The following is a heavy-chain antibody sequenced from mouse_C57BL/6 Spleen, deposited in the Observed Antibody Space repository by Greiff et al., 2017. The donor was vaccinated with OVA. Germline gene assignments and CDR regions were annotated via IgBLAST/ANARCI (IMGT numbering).Heavy chain of an antibody. D-gene: IGHD2-1*01. V-gene: IGHV3-6*01. Sequence: ESGPGLVKPSQSLSLTCSVTGYSITSGYYWNWIRQFPGNKLEWMGYISYDGSNNYNPSLKNRISITRDTSKNQFFLKLNSVTTEDTATYYCARVDGNYDYFDYWGQGTTLTVSS. CDR3: ARVDGNYDYFDY. J-gene: IGHJ2*01. CDR2: ISYDGSN. CDR1: GYSITSGYY.